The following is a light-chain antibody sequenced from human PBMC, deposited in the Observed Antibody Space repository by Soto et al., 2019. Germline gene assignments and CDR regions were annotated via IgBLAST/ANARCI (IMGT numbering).Light chain of an antibody. Sequence: VLTQPPSASGTPGQRATISCCGSNSNIGSDIVNCYQLLPGAAPEVLINTTNQRPSGVPERFSGSKSGASASLAISGLQSEDEANSSCATWDGGLSGPFVFGTGTKVTVL. CDR1: NSNIGSDI. J-gene: IGLJ1*01. CDR3: ATWDGGLSGPFV. V-gene: IGLV1-44*01. CDR2: TTN.